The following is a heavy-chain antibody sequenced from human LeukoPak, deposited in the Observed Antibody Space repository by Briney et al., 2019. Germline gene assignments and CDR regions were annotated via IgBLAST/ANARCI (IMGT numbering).Heavy chain of an antibody. J-gene: IGHJ6*03. Sequence: PSETLSLTCTVSGGSISSGGYYWSWIRQPPGKGLEWIGYIYHSGSTYYNPSLKSRVTISVDRSKNQFSLKLSSVTAADTAVYYCARDPVGPPTLGDYYMDVWGKGTTVTVSS. CDR3: ARDPVGPPTLGDYYMDV. V-gene: IGHV4-30-2*01. D-gene: IGHD3-10*01. CDR2: IYHSGST. CDR1: GGSISSGGYY.